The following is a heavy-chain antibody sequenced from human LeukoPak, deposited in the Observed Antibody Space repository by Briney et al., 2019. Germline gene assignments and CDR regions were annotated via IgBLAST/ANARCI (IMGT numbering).Heavy chain of an antibody. V-gene: IGHV3-21*01. J-gene: IGHJ6*02. CDR3: ARPRVAVVLPAAMDV. CDR2: IDSSSSYI. D-gene: IGHD2-2*01. CDR1: GFTFSSYC. Sequence: GRSLTLTCAASGFTFSSYCMNWVRQAPGKGLEWVSSIDSSSSYIYYADSLKGRFTISRDNAKNSLYLQMNSLRAEDTAVYYCARPRVAVVLPAAMDVWGQGTTVTVSS.